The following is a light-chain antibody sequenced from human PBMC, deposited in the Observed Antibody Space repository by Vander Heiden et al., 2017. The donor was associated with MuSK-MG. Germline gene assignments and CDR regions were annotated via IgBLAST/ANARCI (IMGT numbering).Light chain of an antibody. V-gene: IGLV2-14*01. CDR2: EVT. CDR3: SSYTSGNTVL. CDR1: SSDVGGYNY. Sequence: QSALTQPASVSGSPGQSITISCTGTSSDVGGYNYVSWYQQHPGRAPKLMIHEVTNRPSGVSNRFSASKSGNTASLTISGLQAEDEADYYCSSYTSGNTVLFGGGTKLTVL. J-gene: IGLJ2*01.